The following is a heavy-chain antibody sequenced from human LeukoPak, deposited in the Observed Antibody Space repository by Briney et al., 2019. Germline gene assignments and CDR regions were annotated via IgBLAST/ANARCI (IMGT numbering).Heavy chain of an antibody. D-gene: IGHD5-24*01. Sequence: SVKVSCKAVRGTFSNYVISWVRQAPGQGLEWMGRIIPIFDEAIYAQKFRGRVTITADKSTSTAYMGLSSLRLEDTAVYYCERRPERWPQNHRTLDNWGQGTLVTVSS. J-gene: IGHJ4*02. CDR2: IIPIFDEA. V-gene: IGHV1-69*04. CDR3: ERRPERWPQNHRTLDN. CDR1: RGTFSNYV.